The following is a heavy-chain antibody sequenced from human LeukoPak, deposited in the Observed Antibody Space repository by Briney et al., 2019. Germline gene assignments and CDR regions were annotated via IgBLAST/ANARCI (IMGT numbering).Heavy chain of an antibody. J-gene: IGHJ4*02. CDR3: ATSAGFRGVATITNSDY. CDR2: FDPEDGET. D-gene: IGHD5-12*01. V-gene: IGHV1-24*01. CDR1: GYTLTELS. Sequence: ASVKVSCKVPGYTLTELSMHWVRQAPGKGLEWMGGFDPEDGETIYAQKFQGRVTMTEDTSTDTAYMELSSLRSEDTAVYYCATSAGFRGVATITNSDYWGQGTLVTVSS.